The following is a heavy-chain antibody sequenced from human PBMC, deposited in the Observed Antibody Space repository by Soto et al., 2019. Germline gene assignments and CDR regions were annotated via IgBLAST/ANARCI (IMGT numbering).Heavy chain of an antibody. CDR1: GYTFTSYG. V-gene: IGHV1-18*01. Sequence: GASVKVSCKASGYTFTSYGISWVRQAPGQGLEWMGWISAYNGNTNYAQKLQGRVTMTTDTSTSTAYMELRSLRSDDTAVYYCERGHWNYSYYYGMDAWGQGTTVTVSS. D-gene: IGHD1-1*01. CDR3: ERGHWNYSYYYGMDA. J-gene: IGHJ6*02. CDR2: ISAYNGNT.